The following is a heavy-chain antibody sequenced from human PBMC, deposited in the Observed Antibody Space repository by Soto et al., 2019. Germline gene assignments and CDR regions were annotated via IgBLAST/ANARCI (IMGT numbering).Heavy chain of an antibody. CDR2: IRNKANFYAT. CDR1: GFTFSDHY. Sequence: PGGSLRLSCAASGFTFSDHYMDWVRQAPGKDLEWVGRIRNKANFYATEYAASVKGRFSISRDDSKNSLYLQMNRLKIEDTAIYYCTRVRLFPPIPKPGMDVWGQGTTVTVSS. J-gene: IGHJ6*02. CDR3: TRVRLFPPIPKPGMDV. V-gene: IGHV3-72*01.